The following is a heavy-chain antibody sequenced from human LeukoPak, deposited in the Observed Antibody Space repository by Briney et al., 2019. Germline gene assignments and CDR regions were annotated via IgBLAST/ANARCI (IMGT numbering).Heavy chain of an antibody. CDR2: IRYDGSNK. V-gene: IGHV3-30*02. D-gene: IGHD3-3*01. J-gene: IGHJ4*02. CDR3: AKDRDVLRFLEWLLAPFDY. Sequence: GGSLRLSCAASGFTFSSYGMHWVRQAPGKGLEWVAFIRYDGSNKYYADSVKGRFTISRDNSKNTLYLQMNSLRAEDTAVYYCAKDRDVLRFLEWLLAPFDYWGQGTLVTVSS. CDR1: GFTFSSYG.